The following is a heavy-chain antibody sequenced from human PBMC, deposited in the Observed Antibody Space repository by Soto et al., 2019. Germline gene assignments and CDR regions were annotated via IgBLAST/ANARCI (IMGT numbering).Heavy chain of an antibody. CDR3: AREVSHGYVLRGMDV. CDR2: INSDGSSI. D-gene: IGHD5-18*01. CDR1: KFTITSYW. J-gene: IGHJ6*02. Sequence: EVQLVESGGGLVQPGGSVRLSCAASKFTITSYWMHWVRQAPGKGLVWVSRINSDGSSISYADAVKGRFTISRDNAKNTLYLQMNSLRVEDTAVYYCAREVSHGYVLRGMDVWGQGTTVX. V-gene: IGHV3-74*01.